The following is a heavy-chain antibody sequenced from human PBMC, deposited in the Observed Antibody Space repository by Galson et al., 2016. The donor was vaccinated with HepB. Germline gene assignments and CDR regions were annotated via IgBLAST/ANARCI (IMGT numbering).Heavy chain of an antibody. V-gene: IGHV3-15*07. CDR1: GFIFTNAW. Sequence: SLRLSCAGSGFIFTNAWMNWVRQAPGKGLEWVGRFKSKHDGGTPEYAAPVKDRFIISRDDSQSKLYLQMNSLKTDDTAVYYCTTLTSRSIADCWGQGTLVTVSS. CDR3: TTLTSRSIADC. CDR2: FKSKHDGGTP. J-gene: IGHJ4*02. D-gene: IGHD3-3*02.